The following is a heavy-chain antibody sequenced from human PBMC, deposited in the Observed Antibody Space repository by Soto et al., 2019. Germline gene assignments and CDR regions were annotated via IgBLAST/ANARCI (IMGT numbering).Heavy chain of an antibody. Sequence: GGSLRLSCAASGFSFSSFVVSWVRQAPGKGLEWVSGISNTGDITYYADSMRGRFTISRDNSKNTLYLQMTSLRAEDTAVYHCAKDLLAVAGQPRVFDIWGQGTMVTVSS. J-gene: IGHJ3*02. V-gene: IGHV3-23*01. CDR1: GFSFSSFV. CDR3: AKDLLAVAGQPRVFDI. D-gene: IGHD6-19*01. CDR2: ISNTGDIT.